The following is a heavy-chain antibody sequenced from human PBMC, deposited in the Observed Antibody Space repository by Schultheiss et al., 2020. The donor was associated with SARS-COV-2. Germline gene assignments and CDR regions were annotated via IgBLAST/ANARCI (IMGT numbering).Heavy chain of an antibody. CDR3: AKERIAVAGTYVDY. CDR2: ISGSGGST. CDR1: GFTFSSYA. J-gene: IGHJ4*02. D-gene: IGHD6-19*01. Sequence: ESLKISCAASGFTFSSYAMSWVRQAPGKGLEWVSAISGSGGSTYYADSVKGRFTISRDNSKNTLYLQMNSLRAEDTAVYYCAKERIAVAGTYVDYWGQGTLVTVSS. V-gene: IGHV3-23*01.